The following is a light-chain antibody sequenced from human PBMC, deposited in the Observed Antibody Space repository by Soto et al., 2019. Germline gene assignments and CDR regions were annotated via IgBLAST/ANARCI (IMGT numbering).Light chain of an antibody. V-gene: IGKV1-39*01. CDR2: AAS. CDR1: QSISSY. Sequence: DIEMTQAPSSLCASVRDRVTVTCRASQSISSYLNWYQQKPGKAPKLLIYAASSLQSGVPSRFSGSGSGTDFTLTISSLQPEDFETYYCQQSYSTPRTFGQGTKVDI. J-gene: IGKJ1*01. CDR3: QQSYSTPRT.